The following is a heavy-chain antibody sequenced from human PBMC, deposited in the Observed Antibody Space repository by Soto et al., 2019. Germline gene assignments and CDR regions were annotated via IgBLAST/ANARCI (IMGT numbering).Heavy chain of an antibody. CDR1: GFTFSSYA. CDR2: ISGSGGST. D-gene: IGHD3-3*01. V-gene: IGHV3-23*01. J-gene: IGHJ4*02. CDR3: AKGGTIFGVVTAYFDY. Sequence: GGSLRLSCAASGFTFSSYAMSWVRQAPGKGLEWVSAISGSGGSTYYADSVKGRFTISRVNSKNTLYLQMNSLRAEDTAVYYCAKGGTIFGVVTAYFDYWGQGTLVTVSS.